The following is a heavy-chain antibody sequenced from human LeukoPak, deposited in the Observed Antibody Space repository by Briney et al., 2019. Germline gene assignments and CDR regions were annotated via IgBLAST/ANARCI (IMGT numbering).Heavy chain of an antibody. Sequence: SSETLSLTCTVSGGSISSGDYYWSWIRQPPGKGPEWIGYIYYSGSTYYNPSLKSRVTISVDTSKNQFSLKLSSVTAADTAVYYCARDLEGDGYFHYWGQGTLVTVSS. CDR1: GGSISSGDYY. CDR2: IYYSGST. D-gene: IGHD5-24*01. V-gene: IGHV4-30-4*01. CDR3: ARDLEGDGYFHY. J-gene: IGHJ4*02.